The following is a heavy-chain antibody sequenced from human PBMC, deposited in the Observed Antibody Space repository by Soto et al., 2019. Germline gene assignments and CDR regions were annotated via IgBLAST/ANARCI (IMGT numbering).Heavy chain of an antibody. Sequence: QVQLVESGGGVVQPGRSLRLSCAASGFTFSSYAMYWVRQAPGKGLEWVAVISYDGSNKYYADSVKGRFTISRDNSKNTLYLQMNSLRAEDTAVYYCARDLRFLEWLLNSWYFDLWGRGTLVTVSS. V-gene: IGHV3-30-3*01. J-gene: IGHJ2*01. D-gene: IGHD3-3*01. CDR3: ARDLRFLEWLLNSWYFDL. CDR1: GFTFSSYA. CDR2: ISYDGSNK.